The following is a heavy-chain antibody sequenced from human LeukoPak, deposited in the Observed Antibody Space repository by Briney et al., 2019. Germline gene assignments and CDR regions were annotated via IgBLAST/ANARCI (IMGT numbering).Heavy chain of an antibody. D-gene: IGHD3-22*01. CDR2: ISSSSYI. V-gene: IGHV3-21*01. J-gene: IGHJ4*02. CDR1: GFTFSSYS. CDR3: ARESYDSSGYYYGGGFDY. Sequence: GGSLRLSCAASGFTFSSYSMNWVRQAPGKGLEWVSSISSSSYIYYADSVKGRFTISRDNAKNSLYLQMNSLRAEDTAVYYCARESYDSSGYYYGGGFDYWGQGTLVTVSS.